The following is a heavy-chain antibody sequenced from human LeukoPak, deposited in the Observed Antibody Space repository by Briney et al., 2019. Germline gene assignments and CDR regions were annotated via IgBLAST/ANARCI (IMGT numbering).Heavy chain of an antibody. J-gene: IGHJ4*02. Sequence: PSEILSLTCTVSGGSISSGGYYWSWIRQHPGKGLEWIGYIYYSGSTYYNPSLKSRVTISVDTSKNQFSLKLSSVTAADTAVYYCARAVATMVRGVSGWGQGTLVTVSS. CDR3: ARAVATMVRGVSG. CDR1: GGSISSGGYY. V-gene: IGHV4-31*03. D-gene: IGHD3-10*01. CDR2: IYYSGST.